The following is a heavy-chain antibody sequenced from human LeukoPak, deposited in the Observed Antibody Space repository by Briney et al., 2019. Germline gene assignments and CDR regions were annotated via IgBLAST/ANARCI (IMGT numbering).Heavy chain of an antibody. CDR3: AKGHYGSGSYGWFDY. Sequence: ASVKVSCKASGGTFSSYAISWVRQAPGQGLEWMGWISAYNGNTNYAQKLQGRVTMTTDTSTSTAYMELRSLRSDDTAVYSCAKGHYGSGSYGWFDYWGQGTLVTVSS. V-gene: IGHV1-18*01. CDR1: GGTFSSYA. J-gene: IGHJ4*02. CDR2: ISAYNGNT. D-gene: IGHD3-10*01.